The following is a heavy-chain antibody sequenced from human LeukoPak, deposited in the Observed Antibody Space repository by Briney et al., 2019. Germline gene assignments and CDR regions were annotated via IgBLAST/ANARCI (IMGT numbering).Heavy chain of an antibody. CDR2: INPSAGTT. D-gene: IGHD6-13*01. Sequence: ASVKVSCKAFGYTFTSNYMHWVRQAPGQGLEWMGIINPSAGTTTYAQKFQGRVTMTRDTSTSTVYMELSSLRSEDTAVYYCARDGDENSSSWSWFDPWGQGTLVTVSS. J-gene: IGHJ5*02. V-gene: IGHV1-46*01. CDR3: ARDGDENSSSWSWFDP. CDR1: GYTFTSNY.